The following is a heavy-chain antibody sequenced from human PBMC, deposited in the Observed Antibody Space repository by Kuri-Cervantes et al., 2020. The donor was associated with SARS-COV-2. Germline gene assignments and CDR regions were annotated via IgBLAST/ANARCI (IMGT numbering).Heavy chain of an antibody. V-gene: IGHV1-46*01. Sequence: ASVKVSCKAYGYSFTTYTVSWVRQAPGQGLEWMGIINPSGGSTSYAQKFQGRVTMTRDTSTSTVYMELSSLRSEDTAVYYCAREGRNIDYYYGMDVWGQGTTVTVSS. CDR3: AREGRNIDYYYGMDV. CDR2: INPSGGST. J-gene: IGHJ6*02. D-gene: IGHD1-14*01. CDR1: GYSFTTYT.